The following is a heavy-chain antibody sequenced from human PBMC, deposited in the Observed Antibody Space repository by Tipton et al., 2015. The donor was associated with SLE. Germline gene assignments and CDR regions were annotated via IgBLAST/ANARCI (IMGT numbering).Heavy chain of an antibody. V-gene: IGHV4-34*01. J-gene: IGHJ2*01. Sequence: LRLSCAASGFTFSSYAMHWVRQAPGKGLEWIGEISDSGSTNYNPSLESRVSMSFDTSKNQFSLKMNSVTAADTAVYYCARGWGYAERSRYFDLWGRGTLVTVSS. D-gene: IGHD3-16*01. CDR2: ISDSGST. CDR1: GFTFSSYA. CDR3: ARGWGYAERSRYFDL.